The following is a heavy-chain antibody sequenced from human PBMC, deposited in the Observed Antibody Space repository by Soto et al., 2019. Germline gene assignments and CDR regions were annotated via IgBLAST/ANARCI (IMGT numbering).Heavy chain of an antibody. Sequence: QVQLVQAGGEVKKPGSSVKVSCKASGGTFSSYTISWVRQAPGQGLEWMGRIIPILGIANYAQKFQGRVTITADKSTSTAYMELSSLRSEDTAVYYCAREGDYGVQDFDYWGQGTLVTVSS. V-gene: IGHV1-69*08. CDR1: GGTFSSYT. D-gene: IGHD4-17*01. J-gene: IGHJ4*02. CDR2: IIPILGIA. CDR3: AREGDYGVQDFDY.